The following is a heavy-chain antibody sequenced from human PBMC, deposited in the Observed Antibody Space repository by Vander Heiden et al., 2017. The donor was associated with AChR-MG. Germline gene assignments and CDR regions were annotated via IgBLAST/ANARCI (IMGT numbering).Heavy chain of an antibody. V-gene: IGHV3-9*01. J-gene: IGHJ3*02. CDR1: GLPCDDYA. CDR2: ISWNSGSI. CDR3: AKAVEWELFDAFDI. D-gene: IGHD1-26*01. Sequence: EVQLVEYGGGLVQPGRSLRVFYAASGLPCDDYAMHWVRQGLGKGVEWVSGISWNSGSIGYADAVKGRFTISRDNAKMYLYLQMNSLRAEDTALYYCAKAVEWELFDAFDIWGQGTMVTVSS.